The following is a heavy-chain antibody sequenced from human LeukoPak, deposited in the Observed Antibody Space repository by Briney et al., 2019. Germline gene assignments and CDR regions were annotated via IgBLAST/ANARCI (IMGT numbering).Heavy chain of an antibody. CDR1: GYTFTGYY. Sequence: ASVKVSCKASGYTFTGYYMHWVRQAPGQGLEWMGWINPNSGGTNYAQKFQGRVTITADESTSTAYMELSSLRSEDTAVYYCARGRVAAGYYYYYMDVWGKGTTVTISS. CDR2: INPNSGGT. J-gene: IGHJ6*03. CDR3: ARGRVAAGYYYYYMDV. V-gene: IGHV1-2*02.